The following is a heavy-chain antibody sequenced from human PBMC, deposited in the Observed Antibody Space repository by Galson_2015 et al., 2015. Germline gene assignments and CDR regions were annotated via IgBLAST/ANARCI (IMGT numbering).Heavy chain of an antibody. CDR2: ISWNSGSI. Sequence: SLRLSCSASGFTFDDYAMHWVRQAPGKGLERVSGISWNSGSIGYADSVKGRFTISRDNAKNSLYLQMNSLRAEDTALYYCAKSSRFVVVTADFDYWGQGTLVTVSS. CDR1: GFTFDDYA. D-gene: IGHD2-21*02. CDR3: AKSSRFVVVTADFDY. V-gene: IGHV3-9*01. J-gene: IGHJ4*02.